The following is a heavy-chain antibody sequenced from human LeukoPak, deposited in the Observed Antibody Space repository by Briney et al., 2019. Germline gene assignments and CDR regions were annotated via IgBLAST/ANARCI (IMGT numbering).Heavy chain of an antibody. CDR2: ISAYNGNT. D-gene: IGHD1-26*01. J-gene: IGHJ4*02. CDR3: ARARLYSGSYYAFDY. V-gene: IGHV1-18*01. CDR1: GYTFTSYG. Sequence: GASVKVSCKASGYTFTSYGISWVRQAPGQGLEWMGWISAYNGNTNYAQKLQGRVTMTTDTSTSTAYRELRSLRSDDTAVYYCARARLYSGSYYAFDYWGQGTLVTVSS.